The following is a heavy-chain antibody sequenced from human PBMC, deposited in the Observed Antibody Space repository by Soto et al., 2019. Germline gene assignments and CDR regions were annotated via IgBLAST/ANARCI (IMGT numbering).Heavy chain of an antibody. CDR2: ISAYNGNT. J-gene: IGHJ6*03. V-gene: IGHV1-18*01. CDR1: GYTFTSYG. D-gene: IGHD6-6*01. Sequence: ASVKVSCKASGYTFTSYGISWVRQAPGQGLEWMGWISAYNGNTNYAQKLQGRVTMTTDTSTSTAYMELRSLRSDDTAVYYCAREGLEQLGNYYYYYMDVWGKGTTVTVSS. CDR3: AREGLEQLGNYYYYYMDV.